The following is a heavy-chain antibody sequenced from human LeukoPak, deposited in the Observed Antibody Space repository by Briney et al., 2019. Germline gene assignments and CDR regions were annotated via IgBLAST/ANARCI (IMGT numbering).Heavy chain of an antibody. Sequence: PGGSLRLSCAASGFTFGSYWMHWVRQAPGKGLAWVSYIKSDGSTTNYADSVKGRFTISRDNAQNTLYLQMNSLRAEDTAVYYCARDRGYTQDYWGQGTLVTVPS. J-gene: IGHJ4*02. CDR2: IKSDGSTT. V-gene: IGHV3-74*01. CDR3: ARDRGYTQDY. D-gene: IGHD5-12*01. CDR1: GFTFGSYW.